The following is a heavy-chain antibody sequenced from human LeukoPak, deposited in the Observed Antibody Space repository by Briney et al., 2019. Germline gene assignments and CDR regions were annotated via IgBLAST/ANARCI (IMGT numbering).Heavy chain of an antibody. CDR3: AREVVASNLEGVTNWFDR. V-gene: IGHV4-39*01. D-gene: IGHD2-2*01. Sequence: SETLSLTCTVSGGSISSSIYYWGWIRQPPGKGLEWIGSIYYSGSTYYNPSLKSRVTISVDTSKNQFSLKLSSVTAADTAVYYCAREVVASNLEGVTNWFDRWGQGALVTVSP. CDR2: IYYSGST. J-gene: IGHJ5*02. CDR1: GGSISSSIYY.